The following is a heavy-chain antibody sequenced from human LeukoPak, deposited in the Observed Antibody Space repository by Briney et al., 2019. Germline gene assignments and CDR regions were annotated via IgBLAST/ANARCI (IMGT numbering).Heavy chain of an antibody. CDR3: ARALLWFGELLPDDY. V-gene: IGHV3-21*01. D-gene: IGHD3-10*01. Sequence: GGSLRLSCAASGFTFSSYSMNWVRQAPGKGLEWVSSISSSSSYIHYADSVKGRFTISRDNAKNSLYLQMNSLRAEDTAVYYCARALLWFGELLPDDYWGQGTLVTVSS. CDR2: ISSSSSYI. J-gene: IGHJ4*02. CDR1: GFTFSSYS.